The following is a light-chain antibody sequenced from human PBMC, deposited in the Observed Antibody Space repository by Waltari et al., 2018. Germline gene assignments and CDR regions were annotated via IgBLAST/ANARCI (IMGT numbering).Light chain of an antibody. V-gene: IGLV2-14*03. Sequence: QSALPQPAAVSGSPGQSITISCTGTSSDVGGYNYVSCYQQHPGKAPTLMLYDVTNRPSGVSDRFSGSKSGNTASLAISGLQAEDEADYYCSSYTSSSTLGVFGGGTKLTVL. J-gene: IGLJ2*01. CDR2: DVT. CDR3: SSYTSSSTLGV. CDR1: SSDVGGYNY.